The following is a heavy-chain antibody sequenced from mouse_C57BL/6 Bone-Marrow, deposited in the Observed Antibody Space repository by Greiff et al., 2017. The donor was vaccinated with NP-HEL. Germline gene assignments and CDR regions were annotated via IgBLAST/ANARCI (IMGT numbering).Heavy chain of an antibody. Sequence: VQLVESGAELVKPGASVKISCKASGYAFSSYWMNWVKQRPGKGLEWIGQIYPGDGDTNYNGKFKGKATLTGDKYYSTAYMQLSSLTSEDSAVYCCAREAYYDGGSYGAWFAYWGQGTRGTVSA. CDR1: GYAFSSYW. J-gene: IGHJ3*01. CDR3: AREAYYDGGSYGAWFAY. D-gene: IGHD1-1*01. CDR2: IYPGDGDT. V-gene: IGHV1-80*01.